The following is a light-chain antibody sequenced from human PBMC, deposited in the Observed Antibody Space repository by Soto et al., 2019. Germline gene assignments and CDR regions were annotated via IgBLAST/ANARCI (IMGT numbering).Light chain of an antibody. CDR2: WAS. Sequence: TQYPDTVSLSPGERATLYCWASQSVSSNLAWYPQQPGQAPMLXIYWASTRVTGVPARFSGSGSRTEFILIISGLQSEDFAVYYCKHYKNWHQWTFCQGNKVDIK. V-gene: IGKV3-15*01. J-gene: IGKJ1*01. CDR3: KHYKNWHQWT. CDR1: QSVSSN.